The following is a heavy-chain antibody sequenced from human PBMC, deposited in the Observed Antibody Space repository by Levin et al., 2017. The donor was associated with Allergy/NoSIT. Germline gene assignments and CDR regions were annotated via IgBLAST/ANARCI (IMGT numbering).Heavy chain of an antibody. CDR2: IYYSGST. CDR3: ARDRVVASSGTYYYYGMAV. CDR1: GGSINNYH. J-gene: IGHJ6*01. V-gene: IGHV4-59*01. Sequence: SETLSLTCIVSGGSINNYHWSWIRQPPGKGLEWIGYIYYSGSTNYNPSLKSRVTMSVDTSKTQFSLTLNSVTAADTAVYYCARDRVVASSGTYYYYGMAVWGQGTTVTVSS. D-gene: IGHD5-12*01.